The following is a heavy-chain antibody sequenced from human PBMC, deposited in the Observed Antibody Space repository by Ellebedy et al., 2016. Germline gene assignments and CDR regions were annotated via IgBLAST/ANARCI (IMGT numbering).Heavy chain of an antibody. CDR3: ARGDWGSGRPDC. V-gene: IGHV3-53*01. J-gene: IGHJ4*02. CDR2: IYDSGFT. D-gene: IGHD2-21*02. Sequence: GESLKISCAASGFAVSTSFMYWVRQAPGRGLEWVSIIYDSGFTYYAASLEGRFTMSRDTSKNTLYLQMSSLKADDTAVYHCARGDWGSGRPDCWGLGTLVTVSS. CDR1: GFAVSTSF.